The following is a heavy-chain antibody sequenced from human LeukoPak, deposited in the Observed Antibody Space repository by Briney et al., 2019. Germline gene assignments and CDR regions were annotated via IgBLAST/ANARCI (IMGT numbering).Heavy chain of an antibody. Sequence: GGSLRLSCAASGFSFSSYSMNWVRQAPGKGLERVSYILGSSSTIFYADSVKGRFTISRDNAKNTLYLQMNSLRVEDTAVYYCARGGPVAGLSDFDYWGQGTLVTVSS. CDR2: ILGSSSTI. V-gene: IGHV3-48*04. CDR3: ARGGPVAGLSDFDY. D-gene: IGHD6-19*01. CDR1: GFSFSSYS. J-gene: IGHJ4*02.